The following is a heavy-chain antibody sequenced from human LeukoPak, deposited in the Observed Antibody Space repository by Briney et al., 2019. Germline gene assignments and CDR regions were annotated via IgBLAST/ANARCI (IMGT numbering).Heavy chain of an antibody. Sequence: PGGSLRLSCAASGFTSSSYEMNWVRQAPGKGLEWVSAISGSGGNTYYADSVKGRFTMSRDNSKNTLYLQMNSLRAEDTAVYFCAKTVSGSHSYQGGDYWGQGTLVTVST. CDR2: ISGSGGNT. CDR1: GFTSSSYE. CDR3: AKTVSGSHSYQGGDY. V-gene: IGHV3-23*01. D-gene: IGHD3-16*02. J-gene: IGHJ4*02.